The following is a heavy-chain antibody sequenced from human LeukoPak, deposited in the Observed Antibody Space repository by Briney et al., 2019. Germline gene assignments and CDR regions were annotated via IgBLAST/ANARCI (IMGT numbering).Heavy chain of an antibody. CDR3: AKGRDGYNPKYYFDC. Sequence: GGSLRLSCAASGFTFDDYAMHWVRQAPGKGLEWVSGISWNSGSIGYADSVKGRFTISRDNAKNSLYLQMNSLRAEDTALYYCAKGRDGYNPKYYFDCWGQGTLVTVSS. V-gene: IGHV3-9*01. J-gene: IGHJ4*02. D-gene: IGHD5-24*01. CDR2: ISWNSGSI. CDR1: GFTFDDYA.